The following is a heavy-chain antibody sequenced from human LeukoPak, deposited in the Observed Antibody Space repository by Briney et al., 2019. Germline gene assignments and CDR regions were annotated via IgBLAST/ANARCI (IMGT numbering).Heavy chain of an antibody. V-gene: IGHV3-30*04. J-gene: IGHJ4*02. CDR1: GFTFSSYA. D-gene: IGHD2-2*01. CDR2: ISYDGSNK. Sequence: PGGSLRLSCAASGFTFSSYAMHWVRQAPGKGLEWVAVISYDGSNKYYADSVKGRFTISRDNSKNTLYLQMNSLRAEDTAVYYCARNADVYCSSTSCYGSLDYWGQGTLVTVSS. CDR3: ARNADVYCSSTSCYGSLDY.